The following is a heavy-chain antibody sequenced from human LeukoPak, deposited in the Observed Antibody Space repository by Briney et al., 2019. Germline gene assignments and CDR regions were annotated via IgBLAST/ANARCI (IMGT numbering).Heavy chain of an antibody. CDR2: IYYSGST. D-gene: IGHD3-22*01. V-gene: IGHV4-39*01. CDR1: GGSITSSSDY. CDR3: ASYASSGYYPSAVY. Sequence: SETLSLTCTVSGGSITSSSDYWGWTRQPPGRGREWTGSIYYSGSTYYNPSLKSRVTISVDTSKNQFSLRLSSVTAAHTAVYYCASYASSGYYPSAVYWGQGTLVTVSS. J-gene: IGHJ4*02.